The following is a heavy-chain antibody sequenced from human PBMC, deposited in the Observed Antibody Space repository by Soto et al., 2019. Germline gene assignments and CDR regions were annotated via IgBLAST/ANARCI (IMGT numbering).Heavy chain of an antibody. Sequence: GASVKVSCKASGYTFTSYYMHWVRQAPGQGLEWMGIINPSGGSTSYAQKFQGRVTMTRDTSTSTVYMELSSLRVEDTAIYYCAKVYGGYYYSMDVWGKGTTVTVSS. D-gene: IGHD1-20*01. J-gene: IGHJ6*03. CDR1: GYTFTSYY. V-gene: IGHV1-46*01. CDR2: INPSGGST. CDR3: AKVYGGYYYSMDV.